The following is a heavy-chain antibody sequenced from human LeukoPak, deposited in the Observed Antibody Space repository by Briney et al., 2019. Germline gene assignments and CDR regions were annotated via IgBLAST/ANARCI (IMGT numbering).Heavy chain of an antibody. D-gene: IGHD1-1*01. CDR3: ERERASCYFDY. Sequence: GGSLRLSCAASENILKIYTMHWFGQAPGKRLEWTAVISNDGSYINYADSVRGRFTISRDNSKNTLYLQMSSLRTEDTAVYYCERERASCYFDYWGQGALVTVSS. V-gene: IGHV3-30*04. CDR1: ENILKIYT. CDR2: ISNDGSYI. J-gene: IGHJ4*02.